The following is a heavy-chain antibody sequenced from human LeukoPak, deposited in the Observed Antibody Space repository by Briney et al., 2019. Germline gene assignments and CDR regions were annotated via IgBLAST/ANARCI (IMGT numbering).Heavy chain of an antibody. Sequence: PGGSLRLSCAASGFTFSTYWMHWVRQAPGKGLVWVSRINSGGSSTSYADSVKGRFTISRDNAKNTLYLQMNSLRAEDTAVYYCPRYNWNSAPFDYWGQGTLVTVSS. J-gene: IGHJ4*02. CDR2: INSGGSST. CDR1: GFTFSTYW. CDR3: PRYNWNSAPFDY. V-gene: IGHV3-74*01. D-gene: IGHD1-7*01.